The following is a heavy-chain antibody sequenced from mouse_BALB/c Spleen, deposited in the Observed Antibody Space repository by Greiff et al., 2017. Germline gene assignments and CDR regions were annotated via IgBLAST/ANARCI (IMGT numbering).Heavy chain of an antibody. Sequence: EVMLVESGGGLVKPGGSLKLSCAASGFTFSDYYMYWVRQTPEKRLEWVATISDGGSYTYYPDSVKGRFTISRDNAKNNLYLQMSSLKSEDTAMYYCARDRAARATFAYWGQGTLVTVSA. CDR2: ISDGGSYT. D-gene: IGHD3-1*01. CDR1: GFTFSDYY. CDR3: ARDRAARATFAY. V-gene: IGHV5-4*02. J-gene: IGHJ3*01.